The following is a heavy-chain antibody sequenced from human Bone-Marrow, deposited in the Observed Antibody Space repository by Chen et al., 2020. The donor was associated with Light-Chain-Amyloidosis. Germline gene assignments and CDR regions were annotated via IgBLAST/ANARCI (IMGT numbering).Heavy chain of an antibody. CDR2: ISGSGGSR. CDR3: AKCTSRTGCYGVYFDT. J-gene: IGHJ4*02. Sequence: EVQLVESGGGLLQRGGSLRLSCAASGFAFSSYAMSWVRQAPGKGLEWVSTISGSGGSRYYGDSVKGRLTISRDDSKNTMYLQMNSLSAEDTAVYYCAKCTSRTGCYGVYFDTWGQGTLVTVSS. D-gene: IGHD2-2*01. V-gene: IGHV3-23*04. CDR1: GFAFSSYA.